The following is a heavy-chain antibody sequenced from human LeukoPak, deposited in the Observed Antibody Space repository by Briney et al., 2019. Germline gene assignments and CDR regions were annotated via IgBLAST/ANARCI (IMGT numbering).Heavy chain of an antibody. J-gene: IGHJ4*02. V-gene: IGHV3-53*01. CDR3: ARVAQGSGNEFDY. CDR1: GFSFSGNA. CDR2: LYSGGST. Sequence: PGGSLRLSCSASGFSFSGNAMHWVRQAPGKGLEWVSVLYSGGSTYYADSVKGRFTISRDNSKNTLYLQMNSLRAEDTAVYYCARVAQGSGNEFDYWGQGTLVTVSS. D-gene: IGHD4-23*01.